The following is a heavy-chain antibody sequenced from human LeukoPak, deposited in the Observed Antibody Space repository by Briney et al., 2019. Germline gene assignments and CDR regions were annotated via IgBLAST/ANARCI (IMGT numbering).Heavy chain of an antibody. D-gene: IGHD4-17*01. CDR1: GFTFSSYS. CDR3: ARDAHDYGDHSVGAFDI. V-gene: IGHV3-21*01. CDR2: ISSSSSYI. J-gene: IGHJ3*02. Sequence: NPGGSLRLSCAASGFTFSSYSMNWVRQAPGKGLEWVSSISSSSSYIYYADSVKGRFTISRDNAKNSLYLQMNSLRAEDTAVYYCARDAHDYGDHSVGAFDIWGQGTMVTVSS.